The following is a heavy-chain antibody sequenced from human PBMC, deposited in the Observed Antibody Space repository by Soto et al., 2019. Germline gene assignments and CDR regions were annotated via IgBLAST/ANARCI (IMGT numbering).Heavy chain of an antibody. CDR2: IYYTGST. D-gene: IGHD6-19*01. J-gene: IGHJ4*02. CDR3: ARRAGAVPGRIDF. Sequence: HVQLQESGPGLVKPSETLSLICTVSGDSISSYYWSWIRQPPGKGLEWIGFIYYTGSTNYNPSLKSRVTISVDTSKNQLSLKLSSVTAADTAVYSCARRAGAVPGRIDFWGQGTLVTVSS. V-gene: IGHV4-59*08. CDR1: GDSISSYY.